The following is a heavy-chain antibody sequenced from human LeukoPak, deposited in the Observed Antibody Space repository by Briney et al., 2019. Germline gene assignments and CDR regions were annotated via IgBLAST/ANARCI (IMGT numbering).Heavy chain of an antibody. D-gene: IGHD6-13*01. CDR3: ARVDSRIAAEIDP. Sequence: PGGSLRLSCAASGFTFSSYSMNWVRQAPGKGLEWVSSISTSSSYINYADSVKGRFTISRDNSKNTLYLQMNSLRAEDTAVYYCARVDSRIAAEIDPWGQGTLVTVSS. CDR1: GFTFSSYS. V-gene: IGHV3-21*01. CDR2: ISTSSSYI. J-gene: IGHJ5*02.